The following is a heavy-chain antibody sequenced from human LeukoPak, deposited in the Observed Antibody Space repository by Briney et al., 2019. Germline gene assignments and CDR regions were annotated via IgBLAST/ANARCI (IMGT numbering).Heavy chain of an antibody. V-gene: IGHV4-4*07. Sequence: PSETLSLTCTVSGGSISSYYWNWIRQPAGKGLEWIGRIYTSGSTNYNPSLKSRVTMSVDTSKNQFSLKLSSVTAADTAVYYCARVCSSTSCYAFDIWGQGTMVIVSS. CDR1: GGSISSYY. J-gene: IGHJ3*02. D-gene: IGHD2-2*01. CDR3: ARVCSSTSCYAFDI. CDR2: IYTSGST.